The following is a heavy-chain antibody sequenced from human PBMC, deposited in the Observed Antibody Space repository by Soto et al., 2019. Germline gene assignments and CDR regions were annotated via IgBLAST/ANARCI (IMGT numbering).Heavy chain of an antibody. CDR2: IYNSGST. D-gene: IGHD3-10*01. CDR3: ARDLGASITILDS. CDR1: GGSVTSVRYY. Sequence: PSETLSLTCTVSGGSVTSVRYYWSWIRQPPGKGLEWIGYIYNSGSTNYNPSLKSRVTISVDTSKNTFSLKLSSVTAAATAVYYCARDLGASITILDSWGQGTLVTVSS. V-gene: IGHV4-61*01. J-gene: IGHJ4*02.